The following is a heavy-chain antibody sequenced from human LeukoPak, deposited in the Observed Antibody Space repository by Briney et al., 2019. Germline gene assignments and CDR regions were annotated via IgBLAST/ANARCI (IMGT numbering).Heavy chain of an antibody. D-gene: IGHD3-22*01. V-gene: IGHV1-69*05. J-gene: IGHJ4*02. CDR2: IIPIFGTA. CDR3: ARSKYYYDSRYFDY. Sequence: SVKVSCKASGGTFSSYAISWVRQAPGQGLEWMGGIIPIFGTANYAQKFLGRVTITTDESTSTAYMELSSLRSEDTAVYYCARSKYYYDSRYFDYWGQGTLVTVSS. CDR1: GGTFSSYA.